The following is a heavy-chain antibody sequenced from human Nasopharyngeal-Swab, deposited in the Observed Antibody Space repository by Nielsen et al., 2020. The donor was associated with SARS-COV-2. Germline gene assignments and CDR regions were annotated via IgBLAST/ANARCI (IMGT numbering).Heavy chain of an antibody. CDR1: GYSFTSYW. CDR3: ARQTIYGGNSHDAFDI. Sequence: GESLKISCKGSGYSFTSYWIGWVRQMPGKGLEWMGIIYPGDSDTRYSPSFQGQVTISADKSIGTAYLQWSSLKASDTAMYYCARQTIYGGNSHDAFDIWGQGTMVTVSS. V-gene: IGHV5-51*01. D-gene: IGHD4-23*01. CDR2: IYPGDSDT. J-gene: IGHJ3*02.